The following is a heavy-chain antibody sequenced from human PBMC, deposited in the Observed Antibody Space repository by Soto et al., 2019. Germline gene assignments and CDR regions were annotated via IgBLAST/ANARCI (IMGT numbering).Heavy chain of an antibody. CDR1: GFSFSTYA. V-gene: IGHV3-23*01. D-gene: IGHD2-8*01. Sequence: GGSLRLSCVASGFSFSTYAMSWVRQAPGKGLEWVSAISGSGATTFYADSMKGRFTISRDNSRDTLYLQMNSLRAEDTAVYFCAREQCNPPDEYCADGAVEAVDPWGRGTLVTVSS. CDR2: ISGSGATT. J-gene: IGHJ5*02. CDR3: AREQCNPPDEYCADGAVEAVDP.